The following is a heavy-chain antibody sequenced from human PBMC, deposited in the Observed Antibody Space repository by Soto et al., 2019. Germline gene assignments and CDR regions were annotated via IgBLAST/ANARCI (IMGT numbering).Heavy chain of an antibody. D-gene: IGHD6-19*01. CDR1: GGSISSGGYY. CDR2: IYYSGST. Sequence: QVQLQESGPGLVKPSQTLSLTCTVSGGSISSGGYYWSWIRQHPGKGLEWIGYIYYSGSTYSNPSLKSRVTISVDTSKSQFSLKLSSVTAADTAVYYCARGNGWQYYFDYWGQGTLVTVSS. CDR3: ARGNGWQYYFDY. V-gene: IGHV4-31*03. J-gene: IGHJ4*02.